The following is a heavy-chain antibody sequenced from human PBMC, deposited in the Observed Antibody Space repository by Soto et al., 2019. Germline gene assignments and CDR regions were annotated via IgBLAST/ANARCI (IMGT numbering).Heavy chain of an antibody. V-gene: IGHV4-34*01. CDR2: INHSGST. CDR1: GGSFSGYY. Sequence: QVQLQQWGAGLLKPSETLSLTCAVYGGSFSGYYWSWIRQPPGKGLEWIGEINHSGSTNYNPSLKSRVTISVDTSKNQFSLKLSSVTAADTAVYYCARGTRDWWYSSSWTSYYFDYWGQGTLVTVSS. J-gene: IGHJ4*02. D-gene: IGHD6-13*01. CDR3: ARGTRDWWYSSSWTSYYFDY.